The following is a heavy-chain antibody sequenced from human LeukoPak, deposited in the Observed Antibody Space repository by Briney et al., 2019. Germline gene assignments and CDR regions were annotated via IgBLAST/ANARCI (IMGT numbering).Heavy chain of an antibody. D-gene: IGHD6-13*01. J-gene: IGHJ4*02. CDR3: AKMGIAAAVILAFDY. CDR2: ISGSGGST. CDR1: GFTFDDYG. Sequence: GGSLRLSCAASGFTFDDYGMSWVRQAPGKGLEWVSAISGSGGSTYYADSVKGRFAISRDNSKNTLYLQMNSLRAEDTAVYYCAKMGIAAAVILAFDYWGQGTLVTVSS. V-gene: IGHV3-23*01.